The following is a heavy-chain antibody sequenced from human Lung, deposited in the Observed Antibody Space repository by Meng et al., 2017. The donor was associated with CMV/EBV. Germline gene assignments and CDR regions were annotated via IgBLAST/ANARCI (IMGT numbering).Heavy chain of an antibody. Sequence: SETLSLXCTVSGGSNSSGDYYWSWIRQPPGKGLEWIGYIYYSGSTYYNPSLKSRVTISVDTSKNQFSLKLSSVTAADTAVYYCASLRVAKTYYYDSSGYIDYWGKGTLLTVSS. V-gene: IGHV4-30-4*08. D-gene: IGHD3-22*01. CDR1: GGSNSSGDYY. CDR2: IYYSGST. CDR3: ASLRVAKTYYYDSSGYIDY. J-gene: IGHJ4*02.